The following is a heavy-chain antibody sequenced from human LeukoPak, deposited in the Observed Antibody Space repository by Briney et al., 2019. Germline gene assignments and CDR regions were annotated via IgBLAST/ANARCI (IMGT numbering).Heavy chain of an antibody. CDR2: ISSSSSTI. CDR3: ARGMGLRYFDWLLNDAFDI. CDR1: GFTFSSYS. J-gene: IGHJ3*02. D-gene: IGHD3-9*01. V-gene: IGHV3-48*01. Sequence: GGSLRLSCAASGFTFSSYSMNWVRQAPGKGLEWVSYISSSSSTIYYADSVKGRFTISRDNAKNSLYLQMNSLRAEDTAVYYCARGMGLRYFDWLLNDAFDIWGQGTMVTVSS.